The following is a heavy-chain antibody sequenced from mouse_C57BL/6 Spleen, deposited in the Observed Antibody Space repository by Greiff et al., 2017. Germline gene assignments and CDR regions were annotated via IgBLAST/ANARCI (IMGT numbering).Heavy chain of an antibody. J-gene: IGHJ3*01. D-gene: IGHD3-2*02. CDR1: GYTFTSYW. CDR2: IDPSDSYT. CDR3: ARLGSSGLFAY. V-gene: IGHV1-69*01. Sequence: QVQLQQPGAELVMPGASVKLSCKASGYTFTSYWMHWVKQRPGQGLEWIGEIDPSDSYTNYNQKFKGKSTLTVDKSSSTACMQLRGLKSEGAAVYYCARLGSSGLFAYWGQGTLVTVSA.